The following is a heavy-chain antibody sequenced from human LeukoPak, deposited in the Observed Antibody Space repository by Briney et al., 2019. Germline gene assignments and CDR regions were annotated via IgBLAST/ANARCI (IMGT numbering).Heavy chain of an antibody. V-gene: IGHV3-48*04. CDR3: ARAGRGVYSNYDRTIRDHYFDY. CDR1: GFTFSSYS. J-gene: IGHJ4*02. CDR2: ISSSSSTI. D-gene: IGHD4-11*01. Sequence: GGSLRLSCAASGFTFSSYSMNWVGQAPGKGVEWVSYISSSSSTIYYADSVKGRFTISRDNAKNSLYLQMNSLRAEDTAVYYCARAGRGVYSNYDRTIRDHYFDYWGQGTLVTVSS.